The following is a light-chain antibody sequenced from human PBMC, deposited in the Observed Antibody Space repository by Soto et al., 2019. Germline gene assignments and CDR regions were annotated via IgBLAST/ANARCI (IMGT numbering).Light chain of an antibody. Sequence: EIVLTQSPGTLSLSPGERATLSCSASQSVSSSYLAWYQQKPGQAPRRLIYGPSSRATGIPDRFSGSGSGTDFTLTISRLEQEDFAVYYCQQYGSSPRETFGQGTKVEIK. J-gene: IGKJ1*01. CDR1: QSVSSSY. V-gene: IGKV3-20*01. CDR3: QQYGSSPRET. CDR2: GPS.